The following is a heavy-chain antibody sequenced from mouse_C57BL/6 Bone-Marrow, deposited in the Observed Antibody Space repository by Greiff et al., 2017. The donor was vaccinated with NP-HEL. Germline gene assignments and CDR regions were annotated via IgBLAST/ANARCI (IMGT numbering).Heavy chain of an antibody. D-gene: IGHD2-4*01. CDR2: IYPGDGDT. J-gene: IGHJ3*01. CDR3: ARKGFYDYDSTWFAY. V-gene: IGHV1-82*01. Sequence: QVQLQQSGPELVKPGASVKISCKASGYAFSSSWMNWVKQRPGKGLEWIGRIYPGDGDTNYNGKFKGKATLTADKSSSTAYLQLSSLTSEDSAVYFCARKGFYDYDSTWFAYWGQGTLVTVSA. CDR1: GYAFSSSW.